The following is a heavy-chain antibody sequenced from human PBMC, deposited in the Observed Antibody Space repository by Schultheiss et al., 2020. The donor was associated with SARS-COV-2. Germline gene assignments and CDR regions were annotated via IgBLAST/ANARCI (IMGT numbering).Heavy chain of an antibody. J-gene: IGHJ3*02. CDR2: INPNSGGT. CDR1: GYTFTGYY. Sequence: ASVKVSCKASGYTFTGYYMHWVRQAPGQGLEWMGWINPNSGGTNYAQKFQGRVTMTTDTSTSTAYMELRSLRSDDTAVYYCARDREGATAPYDAFDIWGQGTMVTVSS. CDR3: ARDREGATAPYDAFDI. D-gene: IGHD1-26*01. V-gene: IGHV1-2*02.